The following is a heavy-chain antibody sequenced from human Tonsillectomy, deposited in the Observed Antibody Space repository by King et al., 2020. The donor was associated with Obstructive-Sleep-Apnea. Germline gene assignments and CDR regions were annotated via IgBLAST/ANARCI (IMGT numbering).Heavy chain of an antibody. CDR1: GFTFSNYA. J-gene: IGHJ5*02. Sequence: VQLVASGGGLVQPGGSLRLSCVASGFTFSNYAMGWVRQVPGKGLQWVSGISGSGGYTFYADSVKGRFTISRDNSKNTLYLQMDSLRADDTAVYYCAKEDYGGSSQEVRWFDPWGQGTLVTVSS. V-gene: IGHV3-23*04. CDR3: AKEDYGGSSQEVRWFDP. D-gene: IGHD4-23*01. CDR2: ISGSGGYT.